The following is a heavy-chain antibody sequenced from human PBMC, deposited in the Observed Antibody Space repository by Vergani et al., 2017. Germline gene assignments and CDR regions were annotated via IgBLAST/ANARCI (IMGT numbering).Heavy chain of an antibody. Sequence: EVQLLESGGGLVQPGGSLRLSCAASGFTFSSYAMSWVRQAPGKGLEWVSAISGSGGSTYYADSVKGRFTIFRENSKNTLYLQMNSLRAEDTAVYYCAKRRDGSSSWYKSLYYFDYWGQGTLVTVSS. CDR2: ISGSGGST. J-gene: IGHJ4*02. CDR3: AKRRDGSSSWYKSLYYFDY. V-gene: IGHV3-23*01. CDR1: GFTFSSYA. D-gene: IGHD6-13*01.